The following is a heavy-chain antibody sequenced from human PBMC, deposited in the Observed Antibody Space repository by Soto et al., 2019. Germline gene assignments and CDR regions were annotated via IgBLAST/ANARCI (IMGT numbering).Heavy chain of an antibody. J-gene: IGHJ6*02. CDR3: AKRSLAGTYYLGTMDV. D-gene: IGHD3-10*01. V-gene: IGHV3-23*01. CDR2: ISASGANT. Sequence: VQLLESGGGLIQPGGSLRLSCAASGFTFSNYAMTWVRQAPGKGLEWVSAISASGANTYYTDSVKGRFSVSRDNSKNTLYLQMNTLRADDTAVYYCAKRSLAGTYYLGTMDVWGQGTTVIVSS. CDR1: GFTFSNYA.